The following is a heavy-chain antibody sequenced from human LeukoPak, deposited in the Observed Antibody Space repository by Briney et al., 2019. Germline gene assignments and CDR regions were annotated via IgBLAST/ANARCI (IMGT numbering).Heavy chain of an antibody. Sequence: PGGSLRLSCAASGFTVSSNYMSWVRQAPGKGLEWVSVIYSGGSTYYADFVKGRFTISRDNSKNTLYLQMNSLRAEDTAVYYCARDGPLYSSSWEYWGQGTLVTVSS. CDR3: ARDGPLYSSSWEY. CDR1: GFTVSSNY. V-gene: IGHV3-66*01. CDR2: IYSGGST. J-gene: IGHJ4*02. D-gene: IGHD6-13*01.